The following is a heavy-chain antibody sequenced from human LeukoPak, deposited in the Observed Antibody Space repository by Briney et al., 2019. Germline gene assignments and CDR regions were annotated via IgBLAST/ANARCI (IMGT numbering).Heavy chain of an antibody. D-gene: IGHD6-13*01. CDR1: GFTFSVCV. V-gene: IGHV3-23*05. CDR2: VSSSGSNT. Sequence: GGSLRLSRAASGFTFSVCVMNWVRQAPGKGLEWVSGVSSSGSNTYYAESVKGRFTISRDNHKNTVHLQMNSLRVEDTAMYYCAKEGGYASSWIWGQGILVTVSS. J-gene: IGHJ4*02. CDR3: AKEGGYASSWI.